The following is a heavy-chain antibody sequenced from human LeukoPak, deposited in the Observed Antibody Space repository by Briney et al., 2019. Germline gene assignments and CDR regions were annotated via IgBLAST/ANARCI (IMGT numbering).Heavy chain of an antibody. D-gene: IGHD6-25*01. CDR1: GYTLTELS. CDR2: FDPEDGET. Sequence: ASVKVSCKVSGYTLTELSMHWVRQAPGKGLEWMGGFDPEDGETIYAQKFQGRVTMTEDTSTDTAYMELSSLRSKDTAVYYCATLAGYSSGYSGFDYWGQGTLVTVSS. V-gene: IGHV1-24*01. CDR3: ATLAGYSSGYSGFDY. J-gene: IGHJ4*02.